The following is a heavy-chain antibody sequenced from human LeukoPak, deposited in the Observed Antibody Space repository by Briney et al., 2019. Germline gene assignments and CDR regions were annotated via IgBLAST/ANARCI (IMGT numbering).Heavy chain of an antibody. D-gene: IGHD3/OR15-3a*01. CDR3: AKGYDFWSGADY. V-gene: IGHV3-9*03. Sequence: GGSLRLSCAASGFTFEDFSMHWVRQTPGKGLEWVSGISADGGTTAYAVSVEGRFTISRDNAKNSLFLQMESLRPDDMALYYCAKGYDFWSGADYWGQGALVTVAS. J-gene: IGHJ4*02. CDR2: ISADGGTT. CDR1: GFTFEDFS.